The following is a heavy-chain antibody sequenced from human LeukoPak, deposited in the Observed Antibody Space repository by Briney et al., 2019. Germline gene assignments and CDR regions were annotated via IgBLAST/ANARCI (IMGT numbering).Heavy chain of an antibody. CDR2: INSDGSIT. CDR3: VRTRVETADAFDI. V-gene: IGHV3-74*01. D-gene: IGHD2-21*02. CDR1: GFTFSNSL. J-gene: IGHJ3*02. Sequence: GGSLRLSCAASGFTFSNSLMYWVRQAPGKGLVWVSRINSDGSITPYADSVKGRFTISRDNAKNTLYLQMNSLRVEDTAVYYCVRTRVETADAFDIWGQGTMVTVSS.